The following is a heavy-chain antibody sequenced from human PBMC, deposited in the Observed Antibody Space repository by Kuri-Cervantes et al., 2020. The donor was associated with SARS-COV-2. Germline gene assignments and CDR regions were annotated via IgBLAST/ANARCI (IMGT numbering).Heavy chain of an antibody. Sequence: SETLSLTCTVSGGSISSGDYYWSWIRQPPGKGLEWIGYIYYSGSTYYNPSLKSRVTISVDTSKNQLSLKLSSVTAADTAVYYCARRESSRAFDYWGQGTLVTVSS. D-gene: IGHD6-6*01. CDR2: IYYSGST. CDR3: ARRESSRAFDY. J-gene: IGHJ4*02. V-gene: IGHV4-30-4*08. CDR1: GGSISSGDYY.